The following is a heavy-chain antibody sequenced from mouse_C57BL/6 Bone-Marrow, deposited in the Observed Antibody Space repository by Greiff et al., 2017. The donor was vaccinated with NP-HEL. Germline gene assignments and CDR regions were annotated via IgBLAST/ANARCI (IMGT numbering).Heavy chain of an antibody. CDR2: IDPSDSYT. Sequence: QVQLKQPGAELVRPGTSVKLSCKASGYTFTSYWMHWVKQRPGQGLEWIGVIDPSDSYTNYNQKFKGKATLTVDTSSSTAYMQLSSLTSEDSAVYYCGLTPYWGQGTTLTVSS. V-gene: IGHV1-59*01. J-gene: IGHJ2*01. CDR3: GLTPY. CDR1: GYTFTSYW.